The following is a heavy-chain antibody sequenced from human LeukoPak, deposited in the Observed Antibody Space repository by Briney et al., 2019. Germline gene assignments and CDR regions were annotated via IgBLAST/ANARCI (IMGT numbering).Heavy chain of an antibody. Sequence: GESLKISCKGSGYSFTSYWIGWVRQMPGKGLEWMGIIYSGDSDTRYSPSFQGPVTISADKSLSTAYLPWRRPKASDTAMYYCARRSVAAAGGGYFQHWSQGTLVTVSS. CDR1: GYSFTSYW. CDR3: ARRSVAAAGGGYFQH. D-gene: IGHD6-13*01. V-gene: IGHV5-51*01. J-gene: IGHJ1*01. CDR2: IYSGDSDT.